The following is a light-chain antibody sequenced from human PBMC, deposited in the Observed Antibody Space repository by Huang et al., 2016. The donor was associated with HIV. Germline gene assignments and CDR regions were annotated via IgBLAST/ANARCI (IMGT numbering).Light chain of an antibody. CDR3: QHYGTSPQT. V-gene: IGKV3-20*01. CDR1: QSINNNY. CDR2: VAA. Sequence: EIVLTQSPGTLSLSLGEGATLSCRASQSINNNYLAWFQQKPGQPPRLLIYVAASRATGVPDRFTDSGSGTDFNLTISRLETEDFAMYFCQHYGTSPQTFGQGTKLEIK. J-gene: IGKJ2*01.